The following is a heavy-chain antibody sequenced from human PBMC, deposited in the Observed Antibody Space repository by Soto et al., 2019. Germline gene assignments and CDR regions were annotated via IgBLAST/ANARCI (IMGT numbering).Heavy chain of an antibody. Sequence: ASVKVSCKASGYTFSGYYIHWVRQAPGQGFEWMGWINPNSGGTNYAQKFQGRVTMTRDTSISTAYMELSRLRSDDTAVYYCERDSVLRFVEWLFNYWGQGTPATVSS. CDR3: ERDSVLRFVEWLFNY. CDR2: INPNSGGT. J-gene: IGHJ4*02. D-gene: IGHD3-3*01. CDR1: GYTFSGYY. V-gene: IGHV1-2*02.